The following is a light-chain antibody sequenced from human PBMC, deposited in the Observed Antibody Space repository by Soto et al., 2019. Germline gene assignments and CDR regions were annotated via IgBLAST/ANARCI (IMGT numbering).Light chain of an antibody. CDR3: QHYAPTPWT. V-gene: IGKV3-20*01. CDR1: QSVSGSY. J-gene: IGKJ1*01. CDR2: GAS. Sequence: EIVLTQSPGTLSLSPGERATLSCRARQSVSGSYLAWYQQKPGQSPRLLIHGASSRATGIPDRFSGSGSGTEFTLTISRLEPEDFAVYYCQHYAPTPWTFGQGTNVQ.